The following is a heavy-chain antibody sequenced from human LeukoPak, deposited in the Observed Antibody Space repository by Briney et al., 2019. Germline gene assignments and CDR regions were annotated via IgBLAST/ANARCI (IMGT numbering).Heavy chain of an antibody. CDR2: INSNGRST. D-gene: IGHD2-8*01. Sequence: GGSLRLSCAASGFSFSSYWMHWVRQALGKGLVWVSRINSNGRSTSYADSVKGRFTISRDNAKNTLYLEMNNLRAEDTAVYYCTRDVWGDRDNYFDCWGQGTLVTVSS. CDR1: GFSFSSYW. V-gene: IGHV3-74*01. CDR3: TRDVWGDRDNYFDC. J-gene: IGHJ4*02.